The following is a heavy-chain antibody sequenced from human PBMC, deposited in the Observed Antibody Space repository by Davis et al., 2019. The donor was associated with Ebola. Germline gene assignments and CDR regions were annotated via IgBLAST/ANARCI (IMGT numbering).Heavy chain of an antibody. CDR1: GFTFSSYG. V-gene: IGHV3-30*18. CDR2: ISYDGSNK. Sequence: GESLKISCAASGFTFSSYGMHWVRQAPGKGLEWVAVISYDGSNKYYADSVKGRFTISRDNSKNTLYLQMNSLRAEDTAVYYCAKLSITMIADAFDIWGQGTMVTVSS. J-gene: IGHJ3*02. D-gene: IGHD3-22*01. CDR3: AKLSITMIADAFDI.